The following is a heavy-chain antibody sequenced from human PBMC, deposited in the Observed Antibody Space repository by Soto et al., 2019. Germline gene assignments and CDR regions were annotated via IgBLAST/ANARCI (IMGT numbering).Heavy chain of an antibody. V-gene: IGHV5-10-1*01. CDR2: IDPSDSYT. CDR3: ARLMGYCSSTSCLYYYYYGIDV. Sequence: GESLKISCKGSGYSFTSYWISWVRQMPGKGLEWMGRIDPSDSYTNYSPSFQGHVTISADKSISTAYLQWSSLKASDTAMYYCARLMGYCSSTSCLYYYYYGIDVWGQGTTVTVSS. D-gene: IGHD2-2*01. J-gene: IGHJ6*02. CDR1: GYSFTSYW.